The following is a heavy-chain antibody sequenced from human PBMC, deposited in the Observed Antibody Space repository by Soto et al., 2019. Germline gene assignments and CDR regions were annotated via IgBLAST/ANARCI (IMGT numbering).Heavy chain of an antibody. J-gene: IGHJ4*02. CDR3: VRVAITTGTTLQDRFSDY. CDR2: IRNTANSYST. Sequence: GASPRISCAPSRSPFSDDYIDSVRQAAGQGLEWIGRIRNTANSYSTIYAASDPGRITVSRDDSENLAFLQMNSLNIEDTAVYYCVRVAITTGTTLQDRFSDYWGQGT. D-gene: IGHD1-1*01. CDR1: RSPFSDDY. V-gene: IGHV3-72*01.